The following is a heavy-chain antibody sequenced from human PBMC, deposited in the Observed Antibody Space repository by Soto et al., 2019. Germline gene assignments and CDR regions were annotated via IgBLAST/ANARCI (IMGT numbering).Heavy chain of an antibody. CDR3: ARDASIAAAGLKYYFDY. D-gene: IGHD6-13*01. V-gene: IGHV1-69*13. CDR2: IIPIFGTA. J-gene: IGHJ4*02. CDR1: GGTFSSYA. Sequence: SVKVSCKASGGTFSSYAISWVRQAPGQGLEWMGGIIPIFGTANYAQKCQGRVTITADESTSTAYVELSSLRSEDTAVYYCARDASIAAAGLKYYFDYRGQGTLVTV.